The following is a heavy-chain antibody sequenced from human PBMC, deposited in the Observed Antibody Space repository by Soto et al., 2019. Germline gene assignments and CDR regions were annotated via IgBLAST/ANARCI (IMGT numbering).Heavy chain of an antibody. CDR2: IYYSGST. CDR3: ARLVIALDY. V-gene: IGHV4-59*08. D-gene: IGHD1-26*01. Sequence: SETLSLTCTVSGGSISSYYWSWIRQPPGKGLEWIGYIYYSGSTNYNPSLKSRVTISVDTSKNQFSLKLSSVTAADTAVYHCARLVIALDYWGQGTLVTVSS. J-gene: IGHJ4*02. CDR1: GGSISSYY.